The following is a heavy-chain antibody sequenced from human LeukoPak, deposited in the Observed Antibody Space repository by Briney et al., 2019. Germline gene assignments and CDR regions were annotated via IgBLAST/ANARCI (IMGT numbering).Heavy chain of an antibody. Sequence: PGGSLRLSCAASGFTFSSYSMNWVRQAPGKGLEWVSSISSSSSYIYYADSVKGRFTISRDNAKNSLYLQMNSLRAEDTAVYYCARDGVFYDILTGPLYYYYGMDVWAKGPRSPSP. CDR2: ISSSSSYI. V-gene: IGHV3-21*01. J-gene: IGHJ6*02. CDR3: ARDGVFYDILTGPLYYYYGMDV. CDR1: GFTFSSYS. D-gene: IGHD3-9*01.